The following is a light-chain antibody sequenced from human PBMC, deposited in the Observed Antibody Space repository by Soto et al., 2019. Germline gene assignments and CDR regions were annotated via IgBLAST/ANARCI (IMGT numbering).Light chain of an antibody. CDR2: GAS. CDR1: QSVSSN. Sequence: EIVMTQSPATLSVSPGERATLSCRASQSVSSNLAWYQQKPGQAPRLLIYGASTRATGVPARFSGSGSGTEFTLTIKSLKSEDFAVYYCQQYNNWLTFGQGTKVDIK. J-gene: IGKJ1*01. CDR3: QQYNNWLT. V-gene: IGKV3-15*01.